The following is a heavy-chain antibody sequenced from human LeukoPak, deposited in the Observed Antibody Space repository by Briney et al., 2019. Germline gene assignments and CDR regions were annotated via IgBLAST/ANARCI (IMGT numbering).Heavy chain of an antibody. CDR2: IKQDGSEK. CDR3: ARRAVAGTLYYYYMDV. J-gene: IGHJ6*03. V-gene: IGHV3-7*01. CDR1: GFTFSSYV. D-gene: IGHD6-19*01. Sequence: PGGTLRLSCAASGFTFSSYVMSWVRQAPGKGLEWVANIKQDGSEKYYVDSVKGRFTISRDNAKNSLYLQMNSLRAEDTAVYYCARRAVAGTLYYYYMDVWGKGTTVTVSS.